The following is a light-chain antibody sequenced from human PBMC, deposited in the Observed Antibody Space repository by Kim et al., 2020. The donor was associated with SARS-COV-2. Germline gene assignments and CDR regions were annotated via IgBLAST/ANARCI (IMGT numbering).Light chain of an antibody. J-gene: IGKJ4*01. CDR2: EAS. V-gene: IGKV1D-12*01. CDR3: QQTHSFPLT. CDR1: QDISSW. Sequence: ASVGERVTITCRASQDISSWLGWYQQQPRKAPNVLIYEASNLQSGVPSRFSGSGSGTDFTLTINSLQPEDFATYYCQQTHSFPLTFGGGTKVDIK.